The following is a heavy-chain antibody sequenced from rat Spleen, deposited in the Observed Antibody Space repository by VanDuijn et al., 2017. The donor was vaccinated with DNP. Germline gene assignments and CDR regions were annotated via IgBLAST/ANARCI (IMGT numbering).Heavy chain of an antibody. CDR1: GFTFSDYN. V-gene: IGHV5-7*01. CDR3: ARVGFGVRNWFAY. Sequence: EVQLVESGGGLVQPGGSLKLSCTASGFTFSDYNMAWVRQAPKKGLEWVATIGYDGSSTYYRDSVKGRFTISRDNARSTLYLQMDSLRSEDTATYDCARVGFGVRNWFAYWGQGTLVTVSS. J-gene: IGHJ3*01. CDR2: IGYDGSST. D-gene: IGHD4-5*01.